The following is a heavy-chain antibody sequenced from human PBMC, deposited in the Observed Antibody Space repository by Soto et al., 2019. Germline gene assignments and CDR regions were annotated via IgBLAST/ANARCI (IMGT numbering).Heavy chain of an antibody. J-gene: IGHJ6*02. CDR2: ISAGNGHT. Sequence: ASVKVSCKASGYTFTSYRITWVRQAPGQGLEWMGWISAGNGHTNYAQNLQGRVAMTTDTSTGTAYMELRSLRSDDTAVYYCARYKTSNSWSGAGMDVWGQGTTVTVSS. D-gene: IGHD6-13*01. CDR3: ARYKTSNSWSGAGMDV. V-gene: IGHV1-18*04. CDR1: GYTFTSYR.